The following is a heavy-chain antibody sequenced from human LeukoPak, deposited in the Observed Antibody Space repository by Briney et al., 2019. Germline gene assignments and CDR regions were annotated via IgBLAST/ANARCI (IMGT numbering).Heavy chain of an antibody. J-gene: IGHJ6*02. V-gene: IGHV3-33*05. CDR2: LSFDGSQM. D-gene: IGHD1-26*01. CDR1: GFAFSSSA. CDR3: ARAGKWTSYYYYYGLDV. Sequence: GGSLRLSCAASGFAFSSSAMHWVRQSPGKGLEWLAILSFDGSQMYYADSMKGRFTLSRDSAKNTLYLQMNNLRAEDTALYYCARAGKWTSYYYYYGLDVWGQGTTVTVSS.